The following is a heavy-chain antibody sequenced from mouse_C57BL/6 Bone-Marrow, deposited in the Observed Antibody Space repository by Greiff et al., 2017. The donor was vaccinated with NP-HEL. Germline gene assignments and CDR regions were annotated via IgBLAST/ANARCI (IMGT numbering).Heavy chain of an antibody. CDR2: ILPGSGST. CDR1: GYTFTGYW. Sequence: VQLQQSGAELMKPGASVKLSCKATGYTFTGYWIEWVKQRPGHGLEWIGEILPGSGSTKYNQKFKGKATLTVDKSSSTAYMQLSSLTSEDSAVYYCATRGLLRSEDYYSMDYWGQGTSVTVSS. V-gene: IGHV1-9*01. CDR3: ATRGLLRSEDYYSMDY. D-gene: IGHD1-1*01. J-gene: IGHJ4*01.